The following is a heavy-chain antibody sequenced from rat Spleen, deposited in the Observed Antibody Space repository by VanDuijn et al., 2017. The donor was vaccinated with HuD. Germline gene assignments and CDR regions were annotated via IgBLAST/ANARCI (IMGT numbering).Heavy chain of an antibody. CDR1: GFSVSDYS. CDR3: ARGSADY. CDR2: LWRGGST. V-gene: IGHV2S63*01. Sequence: VQLKESGPGLVQPSQTLSLTCTVSGFSVSDYSVHWIRQPPGKGLEWMGVLWRGGSTTYNSTLKSRMGISRDTSKSQVFLKMNSLQTEDTAMYFCARGSADYWGQGVMVTVSS. J-gene: IGHJ2*01.